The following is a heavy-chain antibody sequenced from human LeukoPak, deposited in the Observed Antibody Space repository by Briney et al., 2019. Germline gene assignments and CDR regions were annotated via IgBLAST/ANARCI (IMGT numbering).Heavy chain of an antibody. D-gene: IGHD5-12*01. CDR1: GFTLSSYW. Sequence: GGSLRLSCAASGFTLSSYWMSWVRQAPGKGLEWVANIKQDGSEKYYVDSVKGRFTISRDNAKNSLYLQMNSLRAEDTAVYYCARDGFDSGYDFDYWGQGTLVTVSS. J-gene: IGHJ4*02. V-gene: IGHV3-7*01. CDR2: IKQDGSEK. CDR3: ARDGFDSGYDFDY.